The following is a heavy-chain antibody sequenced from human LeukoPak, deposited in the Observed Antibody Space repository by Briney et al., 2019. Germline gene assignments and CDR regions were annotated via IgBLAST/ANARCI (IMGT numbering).Heavy chain of an antibody. CDR1: GGPISSYY. D-gene: IGHD3-22*01. J-gene: IGHJ4*02. V-gene: IGHV4-59*01. CDR2: IFYSGTT. Sequence: SETLSLTCTVSGGPISSYYWSWIRQPPGKGLEWIGFIFYSGTTNYNPSLKSRVTISVDTSKNQFSLKLSSVTAADTAVYYCARGGWNKFDYWGQGTLVTVSS. CDR3: ARGGWNKFDY.